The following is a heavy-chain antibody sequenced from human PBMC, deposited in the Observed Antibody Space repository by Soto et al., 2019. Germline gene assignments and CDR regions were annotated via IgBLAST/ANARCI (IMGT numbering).Heavy chain of an antibody. CDR1: GESFSAYY. D-gene: IGHD2-15*01. CDR3: ARAREVVAARTYYYGMDV. J-gene: IGHJ6*02. CDR2: INHSGST. Sequence: PSETLSLTCAVYGESFSAYYWTWIRQPPGKGLEWIGEINHSGSTKYNPSLRSRVTVSVDTSKHQFSLKLSSVTAADTAMYYCARAREVVAARTYYYGMDVWGQGTTVTVS. V-gene: IGHV4-34*01.